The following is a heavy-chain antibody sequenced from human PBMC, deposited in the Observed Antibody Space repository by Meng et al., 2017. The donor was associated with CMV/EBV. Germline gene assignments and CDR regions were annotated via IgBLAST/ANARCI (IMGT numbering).Heavy chain of an antibody. V-gene: IGHV3-30*02. CDR1: GFTFSSYG. Sequence: GGSLRPSCAASGFTFSSYGMHWVRQAPGKGLEWVAFIRYDGSNKYYADSVKGRFTISRDNSKNTLYLQMNSLRAEDTAVYYCAKDKQYYDSSGWIDYWGQGTLVTVSS. J-gene: IGHJ4*02. D-gene: IGHD3-22*01. CDR2: IRYDGSNK. CDR3: AKDKQYYDSSGWIDY.